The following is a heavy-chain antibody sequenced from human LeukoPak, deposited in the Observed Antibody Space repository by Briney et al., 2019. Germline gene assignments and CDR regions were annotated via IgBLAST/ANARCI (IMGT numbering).Heavy chain of an antibody. CDR2: INHSGST. V-gene: IGHV4-34*01. Sequence: PSETLSLTCAVSGGSFSGYYWTWIRQPPGKGLEWIGEINHSGSTTYNATLKSRVTISVDTSKNQFSLKLSSVTAADTAVYYCARQYFYDSSGNYYYYMDVWGKGTTVTISS. CDR1: GGSFSGYY. CDR3: ARQYFYDSSGNYYYYMDV. J-gene: IGHJ6*03. D-gene: IGHD3-22*01.